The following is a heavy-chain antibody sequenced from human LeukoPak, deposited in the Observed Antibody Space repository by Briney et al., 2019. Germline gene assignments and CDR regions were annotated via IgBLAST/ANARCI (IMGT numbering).Heavy chain of an antibody. D-gene: IGHD2-2*02. Sequence: GRSLRLSCAVSGFTFSRFNMNWVRQAPGKGLEWVSYISSSGTTIYYADSVKGRFTMSRDNAKNSLYLQMNSLRDEDTAVYYCAGDTEHLYFVFDYWGQGTLVTVSS. J-gene: IGHJ4*02. CDR1: GFTFSRFN. V-gene: IGHV3-48*02. CDR2: ISSSGTTI. CDR3: AGDTEHLYFVFDY.